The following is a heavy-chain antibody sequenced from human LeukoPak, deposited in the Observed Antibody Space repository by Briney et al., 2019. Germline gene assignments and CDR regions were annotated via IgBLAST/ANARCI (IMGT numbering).Heavy chain of an antibody. V-gene: IGHV3-66*01. D-gene: IGHD4/OR15-4a*01. CDR2: IYSGGST. Sequence: GGPLRLSCAASGFTVSSNYMSWVRQAPGKGLEWVSVIYSGGSTYYADSVKGRFTISRDNSKNTLYLQMNSLRAEDTAVYYCARVTVRPWYYFDYWGQGTLVTVSS. CDR1: GFTVSSNY. J-gene: IGHJ4*02. CDR3: ARVTVRPWYYFDY.